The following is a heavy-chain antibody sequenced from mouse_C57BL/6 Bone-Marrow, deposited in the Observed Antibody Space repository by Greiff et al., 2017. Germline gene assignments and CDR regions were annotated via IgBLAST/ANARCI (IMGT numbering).Heavy chain of an antibody. Sequence: EVQLQQSGAELVRPGASVKLSCTASGFNIKDDYMHWVKQRPEQGLEWIGWIDPENGDTEYASQFQGKATITADTSSNTAYLQLSSLTSEDTAVYYCTSYYYGSSYVDYWGQGTTLTVSS. CDR3: TSYYYGSSYVDY. D-gene: IGHD1-1*01. CDR2: IDPENGDT. J-gene: IGHJ2*01. CDR1: GFNIKDDY. V-gene: IGHV14-4*01.